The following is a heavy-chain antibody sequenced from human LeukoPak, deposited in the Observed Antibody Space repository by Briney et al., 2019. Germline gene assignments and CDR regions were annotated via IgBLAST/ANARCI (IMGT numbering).Heavy chain of an antibody. Sequence: GGSLRLSCAASGFTFSSYSMNWVRQAPGKGLEWVSSISSSSSYIYYADSVKGRFTISRDNAKNSLYLQMNSLRAEDTAVYYCARDGVTARDYDYWGQGTLVTVSS. V-gene: IGHV3-21*01. CDR3: ARDGVTARDYDY. CDR1: GFTFSSYS. D-gene: IGHD5-18*01. J-gene: IGHJ4*02. CDR2: ISSSSSYI.